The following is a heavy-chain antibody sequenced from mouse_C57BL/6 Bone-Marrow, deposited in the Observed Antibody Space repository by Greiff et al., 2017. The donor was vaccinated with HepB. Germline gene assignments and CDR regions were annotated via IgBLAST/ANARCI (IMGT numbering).Heavy chain of an antibody. CDR2: ILPSIGRT. CDR3: ARGAAYGINRFDY. V-gene: IGHV15-2*01. J-gene: IGHJ2*01. D-gene: IGHD1-1*01. Sequence: VQLQQSGSELRSPGSSVKLSCKDFDSEVFPIANMSWVRQKPGHGFEWIGGILPSIGRTIYGEKFEDKATLDADTLSNTAYLELNSLTSEDSAIYYCARGAAYGINRFDYWGQGTTLTVSS. CDR1: DSEVFPIAN.